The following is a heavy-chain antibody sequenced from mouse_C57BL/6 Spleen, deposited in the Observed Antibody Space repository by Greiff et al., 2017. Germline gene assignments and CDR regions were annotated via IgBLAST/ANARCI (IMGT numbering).Heavy chain of an antibody. CDR3: ARGISNYYGSSSFDV. Sequence: EVKLMESGPELVKPGASVKIPCKASGYTFTDYNMDWVKQSHGKSLEWIGDINPNNGGTIYNQKFKGKATLTVDKSSSTAYMELRSLTSEDTAVYYCARGISNYYGSSSFDVWGTGTTVTVSS. D-gene: IGHD1-1*01. CDR2: INPNNGGT. CDR1: GYTFTDYN. J-gene: IGHJ1*03. V-gene: IGHV1-18*01.